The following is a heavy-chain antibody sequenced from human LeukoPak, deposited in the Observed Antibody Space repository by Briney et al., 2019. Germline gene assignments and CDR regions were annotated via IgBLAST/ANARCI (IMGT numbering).Heavy chain of an antibody. CDR2: IYTSGST. CDR3: ASSSIYYYMDV. D-gene: IGHD6-6*01. CDR1: GGSISSGSYY. V-gene: IGHV4-61*02. J-gene: IGHJ6*03. Sequence: SETLTLTCTGSGGSISSGSYYWGCIRQPAGQGLESIGRIYTSGSTNYKPSLTSRVTISVDTSKNQSSLKLSSVTAADTAVYYCASSSIYYYMDVGGKGTTVTVSS.